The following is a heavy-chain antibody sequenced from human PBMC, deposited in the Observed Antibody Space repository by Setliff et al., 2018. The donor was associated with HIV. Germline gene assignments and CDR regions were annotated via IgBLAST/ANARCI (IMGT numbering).Heavy chain of an antibody. J-gene: IGHJ4*02. CDR2: IYWNDDN. CDR1: GFSLSTSGVG. CDR3: AHTPVSWDQYFFDY. D-gene: IGHD1-26*01. Sequence: SGPTLVNPTQTLTLTCTFSGFSLSTSGVGVGWIRQPPGKALEWLALIYWNDDNRYSPSLKSRLTITKDTSKNQVVLTMTNMDPVDTATYYCAHTPVSWDQYFFDYWGQGTLVTVSS. V-gene: IGHV2-5*01.